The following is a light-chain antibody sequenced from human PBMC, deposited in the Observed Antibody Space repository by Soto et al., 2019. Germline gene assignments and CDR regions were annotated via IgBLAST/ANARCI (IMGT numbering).Light chain of an antibody. J-gene: IGLJ1*01. CDR1: SSNIGSNT. V-gene: IGLV1-44*01. Sequence: QSVLTQPLSVSASPGQRVTISCSGGSSNIGSNTVAWYQHLPGTAPPRLIFTAGQRPSGVPGRFSGSKSGTSASLAISGLQSEDEGDYCCSAWDNILNGYVFGPGTKLTVL. CDR3: SAWDNILNGYV. CDR2: TAG.